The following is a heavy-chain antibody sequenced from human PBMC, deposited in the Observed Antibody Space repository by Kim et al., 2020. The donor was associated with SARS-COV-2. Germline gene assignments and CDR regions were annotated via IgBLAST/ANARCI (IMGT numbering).Heavy chain of an antibody. CDR2: ISWNSGSI. CDR3: AKDRSKARQWLDYDWFDP. J-gene: IGHJ5*02. V-gene: IGHV3-9*01. Sequence: GGSLRLSCAASGFTFDDYAMHWVRQAPGKGLEWVSGISWNSGSIGYADSVKGRFTISRDNAKNSLYLQMNSLRAEDTALYYCAKDRSKARQWLDYDWFDPWGQGTLVTVSS. CDR1: GFTFDDYA. D-gene: IGHD6-19*01.